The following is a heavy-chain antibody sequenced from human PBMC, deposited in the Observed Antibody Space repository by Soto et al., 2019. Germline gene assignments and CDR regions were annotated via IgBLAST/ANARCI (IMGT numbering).Heavy chain of an antibody. V-gene: IGHV4-59*08. CDR1: GASISSDY. D-gene: IGHD3-16*01. CDR2: IYYGGSI. CDR3: ARSWDWGSLAY. Sequence: SETLSLTCTVSGASISSDYWSWVRQPPGKGLEWIGFIYYGGSINYNPSLESRAAISVDTSKNQFSLKLTSVTAADTAVYYCARSWDWGSLAYWGQGTLVTAPQ. J-gene: IGHJ4*02.